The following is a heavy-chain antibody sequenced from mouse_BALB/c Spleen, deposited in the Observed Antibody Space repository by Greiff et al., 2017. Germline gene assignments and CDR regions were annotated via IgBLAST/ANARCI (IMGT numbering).Heavy chain of an antibody. Sequence: EVKLMESGGGLVKPGGSLKLSCAASGFTFSSYAMSWVRQTPEKRLEWVASISSGGSTYYPDSVKGRFTISRDNARNILYLQMSSLRSEDTAMYYCAREGDGSSYYYAMDYWGQGTSVTVSS. V-gene: IGHV5-6-5*01. CDR3: AREGDGSSYYYAMDY. CDR2: ISSGGST. D-gene: IGHD1-1*01. J-gene: IGHJ4*01. CDR1: GFTFSSYA.